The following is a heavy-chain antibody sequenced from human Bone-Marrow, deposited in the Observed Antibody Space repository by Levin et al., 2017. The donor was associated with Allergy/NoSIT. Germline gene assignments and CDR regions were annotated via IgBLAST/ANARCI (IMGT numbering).Heavy chain of an antibody. D-gene: IGHD3-10*01. J-gene: IGHJ4*02. Sequence: GESLKISCAASGFTFSSYVMHWVRQAPGKGLEWVSIIFSDGSNEFYADSVKGRFTISRDNSKNTLYLQMNSLRAEDTAVYYCAKAAEGPDYGSGNYFDYWGQGTLVTVSS. CDR2: IFSDGSNE. CDR3: AKAAEGPDYGSGNYFDY. V-gene: IGHV3-30*18. CDR1: GFTFSSYV.